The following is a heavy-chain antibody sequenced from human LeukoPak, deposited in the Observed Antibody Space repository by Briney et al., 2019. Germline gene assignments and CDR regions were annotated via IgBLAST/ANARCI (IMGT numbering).Heavy chain of an antibody. V-gene: IGHV1-69*13. Sequence: SVKVSCKASGYTLTSYGISWVRQAPGQGLEWMGGIIPIFGTANYAQKFQGRVTITADESTSTAYMELSSLRSEDTAVYYCARVKPASGIYCSSTSCYSDYWGQGTLVTVSS. J-gene: IGHJ4*02. CDR2: IIPIFGTA. CDR1: GYTLTSYG. CDR3: ARVKPASGIYCSSTSCYSDY. D-gene: IGHD2-2*02.